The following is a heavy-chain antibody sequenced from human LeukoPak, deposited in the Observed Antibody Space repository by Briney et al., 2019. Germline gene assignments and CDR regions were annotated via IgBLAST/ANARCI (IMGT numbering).Heavy chain of an antibody. V-gene: IGHV3-15*01. CDR2: IKSKTDGGTT. J-gene: IGHJ4*02. CDR3: TTGWASTDWEYYYDSSGYYY. D-gene: IGHD3-22*01. CDR1: GFTFSDYY. Sequence: GGSLRLSCAASGFTFSDYYMSWVRQAPGKGLEWVGRIKSKTDGGTTDYAAPVKGRFTISRDDSKNTLYLQMNSLKTEDTAVYYCTTGWASTDWEYYYDSSGYYYWGQGTLVTVSS.